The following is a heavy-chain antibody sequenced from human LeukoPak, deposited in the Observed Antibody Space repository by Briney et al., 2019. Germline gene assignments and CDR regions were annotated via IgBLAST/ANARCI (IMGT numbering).Heavy chain of an antibody. Sequence: ASVNVSCKASGYTFTGYCMHWVRQAPGQGLEWMGWINPNSGGTNYAQKFQGRVTMTRDTSISTAYMELSRLRSGDTAVYYCGGDGTGATPFDYWGQGTLVTVSS. D-gene: IGHD1-26*01. CDR1: GYTFTGYC. J-gene: IGHJ4*02. V-gene: IGHV1-2*02. CDR2: INPNSGGT. CDR3: GGDGTGATPFDY.